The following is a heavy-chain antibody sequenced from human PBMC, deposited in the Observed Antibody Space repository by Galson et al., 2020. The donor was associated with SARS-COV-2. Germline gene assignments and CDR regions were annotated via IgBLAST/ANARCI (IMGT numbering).Heavy chain of an antibody. CDR1: GGSFSGYY. CDR3: ASGNEGPDY. J-gene: IGHJ4*02. V-gene: IGHV4-34*01. CDR2: INHSGST. Sequence: SATLSLTSAVYGGSFSGYYWRWIRQPSGKGLEWIGEINHSGSTNYNPSLKSRVTISVDTSKHQFSLKLSSVTAADTAVYYCASGNEGPDYWGQGTLVT. D-gene: IGHD1-1*01.